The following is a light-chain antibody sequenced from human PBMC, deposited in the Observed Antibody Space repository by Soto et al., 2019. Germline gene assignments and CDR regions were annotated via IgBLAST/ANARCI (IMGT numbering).Light chain of an antibody. CDR3: RQYDSSLYT. J-gene: IGKJ2*01. CDR2: GAS. V-gene: IGKV3-20*01. Sequence: EMVLTQSPGTLSLSPGERATLSCRASQSVSSSYLAWYQQKPGQAPRLLIYGASSRATGIADRFSGSGSGTDFTLIISRLEPEDLAVYYCRQYDSSLYTFGQGTKMDTK. CDR1: QSVSSSY.